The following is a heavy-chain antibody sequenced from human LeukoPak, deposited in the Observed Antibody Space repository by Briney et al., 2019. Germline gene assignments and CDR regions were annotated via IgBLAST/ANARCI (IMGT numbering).Heavy chain of an antibody. CDR2: ISAYNGNT. V-gene: IGHV1-18*01. J-gene: IGHJ4*02. CDR1: GYTFTSYG. CDR3: VSSSVDGYNYFDY. D-gene: IGHD5-24*01. Sequence: ASVKVSCKASGYTFTSYGISWVRQAPGQGVEWMGWISAYNGNTNYAQKLQGRVTMTTDTSTSTAYMELRSLRSDDTAVYYCVSSSVDGYNYFDYWGQGTLVTVSS.